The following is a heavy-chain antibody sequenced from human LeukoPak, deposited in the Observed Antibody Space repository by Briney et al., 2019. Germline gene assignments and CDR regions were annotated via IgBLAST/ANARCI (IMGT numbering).Heavy chain of an antibody. V-gene: IGHV3-48*02. D-gene: IGHD4-11*01. CDR3: ARDHYSRNDH. CDR2: ISSSSTTI. Sequence: GGSLRLSCAASGFTFSTYSMTWVRQAPGEGLEWVSYISSSSTTIYYAGSVKGRFTISRDNARNSVYLQMNSLRDEDTAVYYCARDHYSRNDHWGQGTLVTVSS. CDR1: GFTFSTYS. J-gene: IGHJ4*02.